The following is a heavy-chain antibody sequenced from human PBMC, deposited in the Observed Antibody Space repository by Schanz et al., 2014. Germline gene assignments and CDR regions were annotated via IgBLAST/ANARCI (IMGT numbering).Heavy chain of an antibody. CDR3: ARGPSTGAFDI. J-gene: IGHJ3*02. CDR2: INPSVGNT. V-gene: IGHV1-46*03. CDR1: GYTFGSHG. Sequence: QVQLVQSGAEVKKPGASVKVSCKASGYTFGSHGMTWVRQAPGQGLEWMGLINPSVGNTNYAQKFRGRVTMTRDTSTSTVYMELSSLRSEDTAVYFCARGPSTGAFDIWGQGTMVTVSS.